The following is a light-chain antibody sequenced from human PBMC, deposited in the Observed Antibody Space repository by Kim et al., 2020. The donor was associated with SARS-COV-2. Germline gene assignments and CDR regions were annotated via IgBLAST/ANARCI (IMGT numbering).Light chain of an antibody. CDR2: DVY. CDR3: SSYAGGNSVL. V-gene: IGLV2-8*01. CDR1: SGDVGRYNY. Sequence: GQSVTISCTGTSGDVGRYNYVSWYQQNPGKAPKLMIYDVYKRPSGVPDRFSGSKSGNTASLTVSGLQAEDEADYYCSSYAGGNSVLFGGGTQLTVL. J-gene: IGLJ2*01.